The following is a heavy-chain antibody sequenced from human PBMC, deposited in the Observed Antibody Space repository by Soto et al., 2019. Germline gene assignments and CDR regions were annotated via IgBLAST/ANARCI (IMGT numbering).Heavy chain of an antibody. Sequence: LKISCKGSGCSFASHWVAWVRQMPEKGLEWIGTIYPGDSDTKYSSAFRGHVTISADTSVSTAYLQWRSLEATDSAIYYCARYSGSYWHYLDFWGQGTLVTVSS. CDR2: IYPGDSDT. CDR1: GCSFASHW. CDR3: ARYSGSYWHYLDF. D-gene: IGHD1-26*01. V-gene: IGHV5-51*01. J-gene: IGHJ4*02.